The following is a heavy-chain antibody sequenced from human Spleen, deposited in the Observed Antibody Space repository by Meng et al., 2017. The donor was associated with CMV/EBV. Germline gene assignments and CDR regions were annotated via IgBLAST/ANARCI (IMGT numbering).Heavy chain of an antibody. CDR2: ISSSGSSI. D-gene: IGHD3-22*01. CDR3: ARDLEISSGYFDYDYYGMDV. CDR1: AFTFSGFV. V-gene: IGHV3-48*03. J-gene: IGHJ6*02. Sequence: GGSLRLSCAASAFTFSGFVMHWVRQGPGKGLEWVSYISSSGSSIYYADSVKGRFTISRDNAKNSLYLQMNSLRAEDTAVYYCARDLEISSGYFDYDYYGMDVWGQGTTVTVSS.